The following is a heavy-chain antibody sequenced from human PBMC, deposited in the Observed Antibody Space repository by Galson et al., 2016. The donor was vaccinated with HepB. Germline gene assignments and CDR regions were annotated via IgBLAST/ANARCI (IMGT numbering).Heavy chain of an antibody. CDR3: AKGQQLAYFDY. J-gene: IGHJ4*02. D-gene: IGHD6-13*01. CDR2: ISGSDGST. Sequence: SLRLSCAASGLTFSSYAMSWVRQAPGKGLEWVSAISGSDGSTYYADSVKGRFTISSDNSKNTLYLQMNSLRAEDTAVYYCAKGQQLAYFDYWGQGTLVTVSS. V-gene: IGHV3-23*01. CDR1: GLTFSSYA.